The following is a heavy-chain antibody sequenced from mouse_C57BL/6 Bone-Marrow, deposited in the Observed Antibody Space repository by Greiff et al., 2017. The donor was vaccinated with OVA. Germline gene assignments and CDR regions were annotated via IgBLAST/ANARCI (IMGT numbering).Heavy chain of an antibody. CDR2: ILPGSGST. V-gene: IGHV1-9*01. D-gene: IGHD1-1*01. CDR3: ARGALYYDGSSYYAMDY. J-gene: IGHJ4*01. Sequence: VQLQQSGAELMKPGASVKLSCKATGYTFTGYWIEWVKQRPGHGLEWIGEILPGSGSTNYNEKFKGKATFTADTSSNTAYMQLSSLTTEDSAIYYCARGALYYDGSSYYAMDYWGQGTSVTVSS. CDR1: GYTFTGYW.